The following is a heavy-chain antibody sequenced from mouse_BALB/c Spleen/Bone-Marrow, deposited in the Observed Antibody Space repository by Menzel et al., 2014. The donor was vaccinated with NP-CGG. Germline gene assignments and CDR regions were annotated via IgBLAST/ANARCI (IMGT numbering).Heavy chain of an antibody. CDR1: GYTFTSYY. Sequence: QVQLKESGPELVKPGASVRIPCKASGYTFTSYYIHWVKQRPGQGLEWIGWTYPGNVNTKYNEKFKGKATLTADKSSSTAYMQLSSLTSEDSAVYFCARGNGGAWFAYWGQGTLVTVSA. CDR2: TYPGNVNT. V-gene: IGHV1S56*01. J-gene: IGHJ3*01. CDR3: ARGNGGAWFAY.